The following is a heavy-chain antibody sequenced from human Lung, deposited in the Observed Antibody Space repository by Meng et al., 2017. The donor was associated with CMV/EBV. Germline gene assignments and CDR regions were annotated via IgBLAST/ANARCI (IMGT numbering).Heavy chain of an antibody. J-gene: IGHJ4*02. CDR1: GFSFSTSW. V-gene: IGHV3-7*01. Sequence: GEXXKISCAASGFSFSTSWMSWVRRAPGKGLEWVANIYQDGNEKYYVESVRGRFTISRANAKNSLYLQMNSLRAEDTAVYFCAKEIDPAVAGNQGYFDYWGQGALVTVSS. CDR2: IYQDGNEK. CDR3: AKEIDPAVAGNQGYFDY. D-gene: IGHD6-19*01.